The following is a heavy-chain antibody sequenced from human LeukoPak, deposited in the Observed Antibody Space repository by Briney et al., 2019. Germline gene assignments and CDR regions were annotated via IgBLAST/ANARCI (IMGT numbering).Heavy chain of an antibody. J-gene: IGHJ3*02. CDR2: IYYSGST. CDR3: AGHEGLGSHNAFDI. D-gene: IGHD3-10*01. Sequence: PSETLSLTCTVSGGSISSGDYYWSWIRQPPGKGLEWIGYIYYSGSTNYNPSLKSRVTISVDTSKNQFSLKLSSVTAADTAVYYCAGHEGLGSHNAFDIWGQGTMVTVSS. CDR1: GGSISSGDYY. V-gene: IGHV4-61*08.